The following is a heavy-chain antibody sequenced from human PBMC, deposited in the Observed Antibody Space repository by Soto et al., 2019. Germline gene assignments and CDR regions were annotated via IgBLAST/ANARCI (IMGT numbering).Heavy chain of an antibody. D-gene: IGHD1-26*01. CDR1: GFTFSSYA. CDR3: AQSKVGATSNYFDY. V-gene: IGHV3-23*01. J-gene: IGHJ4*02. Sequence: PGGSLRLSCVASGFTFSSYAMHWVRRAPGKGLEWVAAIGGGGDNKYYADSVKGRFTISRDNSKNTLYLQMNSLRAEDTAVYYCAQSKVGATSNYFDYWGQGTLVTVSS. CDR2: IGGGGDNK.